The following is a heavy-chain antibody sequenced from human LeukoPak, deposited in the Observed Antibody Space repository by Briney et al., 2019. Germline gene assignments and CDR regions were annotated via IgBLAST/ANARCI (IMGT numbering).Heavy chain of an antibody. CDR2: ITTSGSTV. CDR3: ARRQDSSGHAFDY. V-gene: IGHV3-48*04. Sequence: GGSLRLSCAASGFTFSNYNMIWVRRAPGKGLEWLSYITTSGSTVYYADSVKGRFTISSDNAKNSLYLQMDSLTAEDTAVYYCARRQDSSGHAFDYWGQGTLVTVSS. D-gene: IGHD6-19*01. CDR1: GFTFSNYN. J-gene: IGHJ4*02.